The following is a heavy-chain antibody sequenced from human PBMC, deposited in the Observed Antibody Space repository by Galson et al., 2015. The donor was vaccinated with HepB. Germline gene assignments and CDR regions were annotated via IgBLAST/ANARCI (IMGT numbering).Heavy chain of an antibody. V-gene: IGHV6-1*01. J-gene: IGHJ4*02. CDR1: GDSVSSNSAA. Sequence: CAISGDSVSSNSAAWNWIRQSPSRGLEWLGGTYYRSKWYNDYAVSVKSRITINPDTSKNQFSLQLNSVTPEDAAVYYCARDGGTYYYGSGSYYNAFDYWGQGTLVTVSS. CDR2: TYYRSKWYN. CDR3: ARDGGTYYYGSGSYYNAFDY. D-gene: IGHD3-10*01.